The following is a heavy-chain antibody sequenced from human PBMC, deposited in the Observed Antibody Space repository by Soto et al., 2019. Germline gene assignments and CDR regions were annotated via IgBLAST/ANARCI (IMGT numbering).Heavy chain of an antibody. CDR2: ISSNGGST. Sequence: GGSLRLSCSASGFTFSSYAMHWVRQAPGKGLEYVSAISSNGGSTYYADSVKGRFTISRDNSKNTLYLQMSSLRAEDTAVYYCVKAALIVVVITPFDYWGQGTLVTVSS. V-gene: IGHV3-64D*08. D-gene: IGHD3-22*01. J-gene: IGHJ4*02. CDR1: GFTFSSYA. CDR3: VKAALIVVVITPFDY.